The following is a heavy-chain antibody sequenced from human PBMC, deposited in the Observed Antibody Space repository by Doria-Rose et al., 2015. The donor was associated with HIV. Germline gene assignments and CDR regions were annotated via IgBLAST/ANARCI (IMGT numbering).Heavy chain of an antibody. CDR2: IFSDDER. D-gene: IGHD6-13*01. CDR1: GVSLSSPGMG. Sequence: QVTLKESGPVLVKPTETLTLTCTVSGVSLSSPGMGVSWIRQPPGKALEWLANIFSDDERSYKTSLKSILTISRGTSKSQVVLTMTDMDPVDTATYYCARIKSSRWYHKYYFDCWGQGTLVIVSA. J-gene: IGHJ4*02. V-gene: IGHV2-26*01. CDR3: ARIKSSRWYHKYYFDC.